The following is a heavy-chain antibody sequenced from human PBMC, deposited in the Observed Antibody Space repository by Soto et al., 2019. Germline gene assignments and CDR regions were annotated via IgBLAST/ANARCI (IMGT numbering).Heavy chain of an antibody. J-gene: IGHJ6*02. V-gene: IGHV3-53*01. CDR3: ARDTLYYDFWSGFPGEYWYYGMDV. CDR1: GFTVSSNY. D-gene: IGHD3-3*01. CDR2: IYSGGST. Sequence: GGSLRLSCAASGFTVSSNYMSWVRQAPGKGLEWVSVIYSGGSTYYADSVKGRFTISRDNSKNTLYLQMNSLRAEDTAVYYCARDTLYYDFWSGFPGEYWYYGMDVWGQGTTVTVSS.